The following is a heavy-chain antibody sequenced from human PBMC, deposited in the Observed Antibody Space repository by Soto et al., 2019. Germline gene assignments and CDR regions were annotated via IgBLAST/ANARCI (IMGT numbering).Heavy chain of an antibody. D-gene: IGHD3-10*01. Sequence: GASVKVSCKASGYTFTSYGISWVRQAPGQGLEWMGWISAYNGNTNYAQKLQGRVTMTADESTSTAYMELRSLRSEDTAVYYCARGNYGSGSYSKDFDYWGQGTLVTVSS. J-gene: IGHJ4*02. CDR1: GYTFTSYG. CDR2: ISAYNGNT. CDR3: ARGNYGSGSYSKDFDY. V-gene: IGHV1-18*01.